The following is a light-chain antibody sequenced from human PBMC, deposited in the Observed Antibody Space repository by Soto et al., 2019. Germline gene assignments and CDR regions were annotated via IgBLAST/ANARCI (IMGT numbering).Light chain of an antibody. Sequence: DIVMTQSPDSLAVSLGERATINCKSSQSVLYSSNNENYLAGYQQKPGQPPKLLISWASTREFGVPDRFSGSGSGTDFTRTISTLQAEDVAVYYCQQYYSTPQTFGQGTKVEIK. J-gene: IGKJ1*01. CDR3: QQYYSTPQT. CDR2: WAS. CDR1: QSVLYSSNNENY. V-gene: IGKV4-1*01.